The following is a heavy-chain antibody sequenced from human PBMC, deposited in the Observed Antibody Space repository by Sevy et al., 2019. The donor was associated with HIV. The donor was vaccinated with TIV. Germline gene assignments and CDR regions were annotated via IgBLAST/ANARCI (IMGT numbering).Heavy chain of an antibody. V-gene: IGHV4-61*02. Sequence: SETLSLTCTVSGGSISSGSYYWSWIRQPAGKGLEWIGRIYTSGSTNYNPFLKSRVTISVDTSKNQFSLKLSSVTAADTAVYYCARTVATTLFFDYWGQGTLVTVSS. CDR3: ARTVATTLFFDY. CDR1: GGSISSGSYY. CDR2: IYTSGST. D-gene: IGHD5-12*01. J-gene: IGHJ4*02.